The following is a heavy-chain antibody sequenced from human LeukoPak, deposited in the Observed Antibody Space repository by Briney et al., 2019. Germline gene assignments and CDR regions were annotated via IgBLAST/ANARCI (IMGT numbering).Heavy chain of an antibody. CDR3: AREGPIDY. Sequence: SLRLSCAASGLAVSSNHMSWVRQAPGKGLEWVSVIYSGGSAYYADSVKGRFTISRNNSKNTLSLQMNSLRADDTAVYYCAREGPIDYWGQGTLVTVSS. CDR2: IYSGGSA. CDR1: GLAVSSNH. V-gene: IGHV3-66*01. J-gene: IGHJ4*02.